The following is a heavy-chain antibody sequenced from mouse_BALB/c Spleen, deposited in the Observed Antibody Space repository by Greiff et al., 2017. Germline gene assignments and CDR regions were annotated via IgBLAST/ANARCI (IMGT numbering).Heavy chain of an antibody. J-gene: IGHJ2*01. CDR3: ARYGYGRSYGY. Sequence: VKLQESGAELVRPGVSVKISCKGSGYTFTDYAMHWVQQSHAKSLEWIGVISTYYGDASYNQKFKGKATMTVDKSSSTAYMELARLTSEDAAIYYCARYGYGRSYGYWGQGPTLTVSS. D-gene: IGHD1-1*01. V-gene: IGHV1S137*01. CDR1: GYTFTDYA. CDR2: ISTYYGDA.